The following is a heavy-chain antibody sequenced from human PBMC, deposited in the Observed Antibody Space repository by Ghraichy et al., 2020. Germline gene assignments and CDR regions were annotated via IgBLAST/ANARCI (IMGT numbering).Heavy chain of an antibody. CDR2: IYSGGST. Sequence: GESLNISCAASGFTVSSNYMSWVRQAPGKGLEWVSVIYSGGSTYYADSVKGRFTISRDNSKNTLYLQMNSLRAEDTAVYYCARDRITPVPGPYYMDVWGKGTTVTVSS. CDR1: GFTVSSNY. D-gene: IGHD1-14*01. J-gene: IGHJ6*03. V-gene: IGHV3-53*01. CDR3: ARDRITPVPGPYYMDV.